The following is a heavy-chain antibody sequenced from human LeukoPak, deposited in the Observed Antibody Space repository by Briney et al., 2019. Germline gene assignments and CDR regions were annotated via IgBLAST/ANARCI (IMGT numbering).Heavy chain of an antibody. D-gene: IGHD1/OR15-1a*01. V-gene: IGHV4-39*01. Sequence: SETLSLTCTVSGGSISSSSYYWGWIRQPPGKGLEWIGCIYYSGSTYYNPSLKSRVTISVDTSKNQFSLKLSSVTAADTAVYYCARRQQEDFDYWGQGTLVTVSS. J-gene: IGHJ4*02. CDR2: IYYSGST. CDR1: GGSISSSSYY. CDR3: ARRQQEDFDY.